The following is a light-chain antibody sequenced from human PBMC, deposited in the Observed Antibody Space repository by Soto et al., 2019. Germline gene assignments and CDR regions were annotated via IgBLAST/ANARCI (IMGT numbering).Light chain of an antibody. Sequence: EIVLTQSPGTLSLSPGERATLSCRASQSISSSYLAWYQQKPGQAPRLLIYGASSRATGIPDRFSGSGSGTDFTLTISRLEPEDFAVYYCQQYGRSPPMHTLGQGTKVDIK. V-gene: IGKV3-20*01. CDR3: QQYGRSPPMHT. CDR2: GAS. CDR1: QSISSSY. J-gene: IGKJ2*01.